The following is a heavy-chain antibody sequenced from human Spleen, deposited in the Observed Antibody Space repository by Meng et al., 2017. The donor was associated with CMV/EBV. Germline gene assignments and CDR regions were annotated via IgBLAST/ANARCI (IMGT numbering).Heavy chain of an antibody. CDR2: ISSSSSYI. CDR3: ARGEYNWNGRPDY. J-gene: IGHJ4*02. D-gene: IGHD1-20*01. CDR1: GFTFRSYS. V-gene: IGHV3-21*04. Sequence: GESLKISCAASGFTFRSYSVSWVRQAPGKGLEWVSSISSSSSYIYYADTVKGRFTISRDNAKNSLYLQMKRPGAEDTSVYYCARGEYNWNGRPDYWGQGTLVTVSS.